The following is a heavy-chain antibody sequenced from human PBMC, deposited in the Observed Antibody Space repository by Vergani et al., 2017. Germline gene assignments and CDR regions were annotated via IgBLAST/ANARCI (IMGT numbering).Heavy chain of an antibody. J-gene: IGHJ5*02. V-gene: IGHV4-59*01. CDR2: IYYSGST. D-gene: IGHD6-13*01. Sequence: QVQLQESGPGLVKPSETLSLTCTVSGGSISSYYWSWIRQPPGKGLEWIGYIYYSGSTNYNPSLKSRVTISVDTSKNQFSLKLSSVTAADTAVYYCARATPGIAAAGTMDPWGQGTLVTVSS. CDR1: GGSISSYY. CDR3: ARATPGIAAAGTMDP.